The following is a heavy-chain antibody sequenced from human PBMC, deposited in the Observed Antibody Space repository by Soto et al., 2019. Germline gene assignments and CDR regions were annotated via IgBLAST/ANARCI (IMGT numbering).Heavy chain of an antibody. D-gene: IGHD6-13*01. CDR2: ISYDGSNK. J-gene: IGHJ3*02. V-gene: IGHV3-30*18. Sequence: GGSLRLSCAASGFTFSSYGMHWVRQAPGKGLEWVAVISYDGSNKYYADSVKGRFTISRDNSKNTLYLQMNSLRAEDTAVYYCAKDLSSSWDDAFDIWGQGTMVTVSS. CDR1: GFTFSSYG. CDR3: AKDLSSSWDDAFDI.